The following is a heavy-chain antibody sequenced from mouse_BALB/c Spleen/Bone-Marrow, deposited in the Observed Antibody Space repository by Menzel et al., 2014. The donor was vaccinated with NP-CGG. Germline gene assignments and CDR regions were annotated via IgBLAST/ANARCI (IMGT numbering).Heavy chain of an antibody. CDR2: IRNKANGYTT. CDR1: GFTFTDYY. J-gene: IGHJ2*01. V-gene: IGHV7-3*02. Sequence: EVQLQESGGGLVQPGDSLRLSCAPSGFTFTDYYMNWVRQPPGKALEWLGFIRNKANGYTTEYSASVKGRFTISRDSSQSILYLQMNTLRAEDSATYYCARDRGLTYFDYWGQGTTLTVSS. CDR3: ARDRGLTYFDY. D-gene: IGHD2-4*01.